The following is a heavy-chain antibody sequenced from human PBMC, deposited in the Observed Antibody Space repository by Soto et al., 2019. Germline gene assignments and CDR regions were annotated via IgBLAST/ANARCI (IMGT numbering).Heavy chain of an antibody. D-gene: IGHD2-2*01. CDR2: ISYDGSNK. V-gene: IGHV3-30*18. J-gene: IGHJ3*02. Sequence: SLRLSCAASGFTFSSYGMHWVRQAPGKGLEWVAVISYDGSNKYYADSVKGRFTISRDNSKNTLYLQMNSLRAEDTAVYYCAKTVVPAAMHDAFDIWGQGT. CDR3: AKTVVPAAMHDAFDI. CDR1: GFTFSSYG.